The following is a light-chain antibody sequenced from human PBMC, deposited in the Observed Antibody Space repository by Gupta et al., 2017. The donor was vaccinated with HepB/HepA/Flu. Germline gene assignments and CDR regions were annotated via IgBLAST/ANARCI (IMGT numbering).Light chain of an antibody. J-gene: IGKJ2*02. CDR2: GAS. V-gene: IGKV3-20*01. Sequence: EIVLTQSPGTLSLSLGERAALSCRASHSVGSSYLAWYQQKPGQAPRLLVYGASSRATGIPDRFSGSGSGTDFTLTISRLEPEDFAVYYCQHDNSSPCPFGHGTKVDIK. CDR3: QHDNSSPCP. CDR1: HSVGSSY.